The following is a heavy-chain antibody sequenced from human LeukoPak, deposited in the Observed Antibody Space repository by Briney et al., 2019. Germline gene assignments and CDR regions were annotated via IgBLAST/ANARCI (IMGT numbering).Heavy chain of an antibody. CDR2: IYYSGST. CDR3: ARDREYCSSTSCYPAGGADAFDI. V-gene: IGHV4-59*01. J-gene: IGHJ3*02. CDR1: GGSISSYY. Sequence: PSETLSLTCTVSGGSISSYYWSWIRQPPGKGLEWIGYIYYSGSTNYNPSLKSRVTISVDTSKNQFSLKLSSVTAADTAVYYCARDREYCSSTSCYPAGGADAFDIWGQGTMVTVSS. D-gene: IGHD2-2*01.